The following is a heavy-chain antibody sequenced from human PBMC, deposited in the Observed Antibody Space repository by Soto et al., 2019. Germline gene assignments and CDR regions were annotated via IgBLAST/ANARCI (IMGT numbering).Heavy chain of an antibody. CDR3: TSSEIVGATTLHYYYGMDV. Sequence: EVQLVESGGGLVQPGGSLKLSCAASGFTFSGSAMHWVRQASGKGLEWVGRIRSKANSYATAYAASVKGRFTISRDDSKNTAYLQMNGLKTEDTAVYYCTSSEIVGATTLHYYYGMDVWGQGTTVTVSS. CDR1: GFTFSGSA. V-gene: IGHV3-73*02. D-gene: IGHD1-26*01. CDR2: IRSKANSYAT. J-gene: IGHJ6*02.